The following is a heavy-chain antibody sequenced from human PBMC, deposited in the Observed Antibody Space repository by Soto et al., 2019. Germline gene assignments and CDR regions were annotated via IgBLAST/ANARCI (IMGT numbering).Heavy chain of an antibody. CDR2: ISSSSSTI. CDR1: GCTFSSYS. CDR3: ATDGGDSSSWYFAFDI. V-gene: IGHV3-48*01. D-gene: IGHD6-13*01. Sequence: GGSLRLSCAASGCTFSSYSMNWVRQAPGKGREWVSYISSSSSTIYYADSVKGRFTISRDNAKNSLYLQMNSLRAEDTAVYYCATDGGDSSSWYFAFDIWGPGTMVTVSS. J-gene: IGHJ3*02.